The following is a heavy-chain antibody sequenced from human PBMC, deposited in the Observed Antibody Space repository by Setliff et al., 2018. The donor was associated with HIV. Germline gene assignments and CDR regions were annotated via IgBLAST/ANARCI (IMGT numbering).Heavy chain of an antibody. D-gene: IGHD6-19*01. Sequence: KTSETLSLTCGIYGGSFSDYYWGWIRQTPGKGLEWIGSIYWSGLTFYNPSLESRVTTSVDTSKKQFSLRLTSVTAADTAVYYCARGVRDNSGWSSYYFDYWGQGTLVTVSS. CDR1: GGSFSDYY. V-gene: IGHV4-34*01. CDR2: IYWSGLT. CDR3: ARGVRDNSGWSSYYFDY. J-gene: IGHJ4*02.